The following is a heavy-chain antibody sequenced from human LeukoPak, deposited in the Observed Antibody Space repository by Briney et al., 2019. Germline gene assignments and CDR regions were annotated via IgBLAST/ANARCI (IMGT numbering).Heavy chain of an antibody. CDR2: ISSSSSYI. Sequence: KPGGSLRLSCAASGFTFSSYSMNWFRQAPGKPLEWVSSISSSSSYIYYAASVKGRFTISRDNAKNSLYLQMNSLRAEDTAVYYCARDLEVQGGLSFDPWGQGTLVTVSS. D-gene: IGHD3-10*01. J-gene: IGHJ5*02. V-gene: IGHV3-21*01. CDR1: GFTFSSYS. CDR3: ARDLEVQGGLSFDP.